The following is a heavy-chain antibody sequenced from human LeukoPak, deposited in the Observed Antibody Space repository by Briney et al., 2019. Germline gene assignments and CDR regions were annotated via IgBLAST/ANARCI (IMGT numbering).Heavy chain of an antibody. CDR3: ARPFSGYSSSWYDY. CDR2: IHQDGSEK. Sequence: PGGSLRLSCAASGFIFSSYWMSWVRQAPGKGLEWVANIHQDGSEKYYVDSVKGRFTISRDNAKNSLYLQMNSLRAEDTAVYYCARPFSGYSSSWYDYWGQGTLVTVSS. J-gene: IGHJ4*02. D-gene: IGHD6-13*01. CDR1: GFIFSSYW. V-gene: IGHV3-7*01.